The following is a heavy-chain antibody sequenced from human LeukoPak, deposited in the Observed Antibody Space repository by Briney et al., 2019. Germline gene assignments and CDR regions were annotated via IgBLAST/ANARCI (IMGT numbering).Heavy chain of an antibody. D-gene: IGHD4-23*01. CDR2: INHSGST. V-gene: IGHV4-34*01. Sequence: SETLSLTCVVYGGSFSGYYWSWIRQPPGKGLEWIGEINHSGSTNYNPSLKSRVIISVDTSKNQFSLKLTSVTAADTAVYYCATSPQYGGYLGQGTLVTVSS. CDR1: GGSFSGYY. J-gene: IGHJ4*02. CDR3: ATSPQYGGY.